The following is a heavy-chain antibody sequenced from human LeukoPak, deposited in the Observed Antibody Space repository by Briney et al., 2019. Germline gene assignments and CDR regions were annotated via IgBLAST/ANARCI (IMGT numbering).Heavy chain of an antibody. CDR1: GFTFSSYE. J-gene: IGHJ6*03. Sequence: GGSLRLSCAASGFTFSSYEMNWVRQAPGKGLEWVSYISSSGSTIYYADSVKGRFTISRDNAKNSLYLQMNSLRAEDTAVYYCAGSGSYTLHYYYYYMDAWGKGTTVTISS. CDR2: ISSSGSTI. V-gene: IGHV3-48*03. D-gene: IGHD1-26*01. CDR3: AGSGSYTLHYYYYYMDA.